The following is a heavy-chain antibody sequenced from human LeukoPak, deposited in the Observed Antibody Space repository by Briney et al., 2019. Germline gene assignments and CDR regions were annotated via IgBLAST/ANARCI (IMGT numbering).Heavy chain of an antibody. CDR3: ARDGSNWSNDYYHGVDV. V-gene: IGHV4-59*01. CDR2: IYYSGST. Sequence: SETLSLTCTVSGGSISNYYWSWIRQPPGKGLEWIGDIYYSGSTNYNSSLKSRVTISVDTSKNQFSLKLSSVTAADTAVYYCARDGSNWSNDYYHGVDVWGQGTTVTVSS. J-gene: IGHJ6*02. D-gene: IGHD4-11*01. CDR1: GGSISNYY.